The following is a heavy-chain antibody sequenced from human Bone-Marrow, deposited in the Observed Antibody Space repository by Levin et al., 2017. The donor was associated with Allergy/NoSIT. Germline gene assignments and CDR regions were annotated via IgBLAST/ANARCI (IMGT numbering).Heavy chain of an antibody. D-gene: IGHD3-9*01. CDR3: ARRTLTGYSPLFDY. Sequence: LSLTCAVSGFIFSNSWMTWVRQAPGKGLEWVANIKHDGSEKYYADSVKGRSTISRDNAKSSLYLQMSSLRADDTAIYYCARRTLTGYSPLFDYWGQGTLVTVSS. J-gene: IGHJ4*02. CDR1: GFIFSNSW. V-gene: IGHV3-7*03. CDR2: IKHDGSEK.